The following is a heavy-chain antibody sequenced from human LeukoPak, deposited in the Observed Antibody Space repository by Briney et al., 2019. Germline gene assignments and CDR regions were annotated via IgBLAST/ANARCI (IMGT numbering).Heavy chain of an antibody. D-gene: IGHD3-10*01. Sequence: GGSLRLSCAASGFTFSSYSMNWVRQAPGKGLEWVSYISSSSSTIYYADSVKGRFTISRDNAKNSLYLQMNSLRAEDTAVYYCARVRGLYYFDYWGQGTLVTVSS. CDR3: ARVRGLYYFDY. J-gene: IGHJ4*02. CDR2: ISSSSSTI. V-gene: IGHV3-48*04. CDR1: GFTFSSYS.